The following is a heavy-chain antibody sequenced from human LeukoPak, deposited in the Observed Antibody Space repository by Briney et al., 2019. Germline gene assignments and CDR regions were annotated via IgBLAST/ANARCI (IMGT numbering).Heavy chain of an antibody. CDR3: ARVGWLQEFDY. J-gene: IGHJ4*02. D-gene: IGHD5-24*01. Sequence: PSETLSLTCTVSGGSISSYYWSWIRQPPGKGLEWIGYIYYSGSTNYNPSLKSRVTISVDTSKNQFSLKLSSVTAADTAVYYCARVGWLQEFDYWGQGTLVTVSS. CDR1: GGSISSYY. V-gene: IGHV4-59*01. CDR2: IYYSGST.